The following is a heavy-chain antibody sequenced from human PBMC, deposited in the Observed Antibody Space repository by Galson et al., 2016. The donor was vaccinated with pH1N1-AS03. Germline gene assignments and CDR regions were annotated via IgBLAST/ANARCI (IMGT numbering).Heavy chain of an antibody. J-gene: IGHJ4*02. Sequence: QSGAEVKKPGESLKISCKGSGDSFNTYWIGWVRQMPGKGLEWMGIIYPGDSDTRYSPSFQGRVTISADASISTAYLQWSSLKASDTAIYYCARRGHCTGISCYDLDSWGQGTMVTVSS. CDR2: IYPGDSDT. V-gene: IGHV5-51*03. CDR1: GDSFNTYW. D-gene: IGHD2-2*01. CDR3: ARRGHCTGISCYDLDS.